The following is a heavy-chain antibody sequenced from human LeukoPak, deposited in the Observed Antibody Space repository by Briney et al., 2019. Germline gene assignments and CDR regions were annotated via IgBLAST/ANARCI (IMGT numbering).Heavy chain of an antibody. V-gene: IGHV3-21*01. J-gene: IGHJ4*02. Sequence: PGGSLRLSCAASGFTFSSYSMNWVRQAPGKGLEWVSSISSSSSYIYYADSVEGRFTISRDNAKNSLYLQMNSLRAEDTAVYYCARNRLASAGTGDYWGQGTLVTVSS. CDR3: ARNRLASAGTGDY. CDR2: ISSSSSYI. D-gene: IGHD2-15*01. CDR1: GFTFSSYS.